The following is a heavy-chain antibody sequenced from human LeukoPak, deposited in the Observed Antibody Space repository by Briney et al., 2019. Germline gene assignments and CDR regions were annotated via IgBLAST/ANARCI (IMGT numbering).Heavy chain of an antibody. D-gene: IGHD2/OR15-2a*01. CDR3: VSFYETY. Sequence: GGSLRLSCAASGFTFSNYWMHWIRQVPGKGLVWVSHIKYDGSATNYADSVKGRFTISRDNAKNTVYLQMNSLRAEDTAVYYCVSFYETYWGRGTLVTVSS. J-gene: IGHJ4*02. CDR2: IKYDGSAT. CDR1: GFTFSNYW. V-gene: IGHV3-74*01.